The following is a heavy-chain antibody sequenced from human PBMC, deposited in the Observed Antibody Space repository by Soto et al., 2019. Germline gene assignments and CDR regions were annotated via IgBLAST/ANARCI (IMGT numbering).Heavy chain of an antibody. Sequence: GGSLRLSCAASGFTFSSYSMNWVRQAPGKGLEWVSSISSSSSYIYYADSVKGRFTISRDNAKNSLYLQMNSLRAEDTAVYYCARAIRAIFGVVIWAPLDVWGKGTTVTV. J-gene: IGHJ6*03. CDR1: GFTFSSYS. CDR3: ARAIRAIFGVVIWAPLDV. CDR2: ISSSSSYI. V-gene: IGHV3-21*01. D-gene: IGHD3-3*01.